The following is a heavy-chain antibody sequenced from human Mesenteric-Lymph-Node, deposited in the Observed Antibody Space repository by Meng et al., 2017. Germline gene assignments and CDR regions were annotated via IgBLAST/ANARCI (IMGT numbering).Heavy chain of an antibody. CDR2: IYYSGST. CDR1: GGSISSSSYY. Sequence: QLQLQEPGPGLVKPSETLSLTCTVSGGSISSSSYYWGWIRQPPGKGLEWIGSIYYSGSTYYNPSLKSRVTISVDTSKNQFSLKLSSVTAADTAVYYCARIAVAGTFDYWGQGTLVTVSS. V-gene: IGHV4-39*01. D-gene: IGHD6-19*01. J-gene: IGHJ4*02. CDR3: ARIAVAGTFDY.